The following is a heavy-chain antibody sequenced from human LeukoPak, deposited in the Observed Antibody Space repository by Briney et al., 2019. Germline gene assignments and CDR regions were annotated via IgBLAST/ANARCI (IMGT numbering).Heavy chain of an antibody. CDR1: GGSISSGGYY. D-gene: IGHD1-26*01. Sequence: SQTLSLTCTVSGGSISSGGYYWSWIRQDPGKGREGIGYIYYSGSTYYHPSLKSRVTISVDTSKNQFSLQLSSVTAADTAVSYCARVGGSLGLADWFDPWGQGTLVTVSS. CDR2: IYYSGST. J-gene: IGHJ5*02. CDR3: ARVGGSLGLADWFDP. V-gene: IGHV4-31*03.